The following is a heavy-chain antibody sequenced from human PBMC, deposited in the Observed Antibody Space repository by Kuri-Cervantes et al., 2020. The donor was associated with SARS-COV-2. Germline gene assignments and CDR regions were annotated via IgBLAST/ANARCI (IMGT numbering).Heavy chain of an antibody. J-gene: IGHJ4*02. V-gene: IGHV3-23*01. CDR3: ARVDCSSTSCYYDY. CDR1: GFTFVSYA. D-gene: IGHD2-2*01. CDR2: ISDSGSGT. Sequence: GESLKISCAASGFTFVSYAMGWVRQTPGKGLEWVSGISDSGSGTYYVDSVKGRFIISRDNSKNTLYLQMNSLRAGDTAVYYCARVDCSSTSCYYDYWGQGTLVTVSS.